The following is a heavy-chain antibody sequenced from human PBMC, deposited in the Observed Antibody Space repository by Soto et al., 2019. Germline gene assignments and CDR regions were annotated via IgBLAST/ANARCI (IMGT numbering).Heavy chain of an antibody. J-gene: IGHJ3*02. D-gene: IGHD3-22*01. V-gene: IGHV4-34*01. CDR3: ARELRITMIVRAHAFDI. Sequence: PSETLSLTCAVYGGSFSGYYWSWIRQPPGKGLEWIGEINHSGSTNYNPSLKSRVTISVDTSKNQFSLKLSSVTAADTAVYYCARELRITMIVRAHAFDIWGQGTMVTVSS. CDR1: GGSFSGYY. CDR2: INHSGST.